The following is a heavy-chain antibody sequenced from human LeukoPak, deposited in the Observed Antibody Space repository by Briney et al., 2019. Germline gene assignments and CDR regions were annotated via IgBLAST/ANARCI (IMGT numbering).Heavy chain of an antibody. CDR2: ISSDASIT. J-gene: IGHJ4*02. V-gene: IGHV3-74*01. D-gene: IGHD3-10*01. Sequence: GGSLRLSCAASGFTFSTYWKHWVRQDPGKGLVWVSGISSDASITSYADPVKGRFTISRDNAKNTLYLQMNSLRAEDTALYYCASFLKTITMVRGGDVGYRGQGTLVTVSS. CDR3: ASFLKTITMVRGGDVGY. CDR1: GFTFSTYW.